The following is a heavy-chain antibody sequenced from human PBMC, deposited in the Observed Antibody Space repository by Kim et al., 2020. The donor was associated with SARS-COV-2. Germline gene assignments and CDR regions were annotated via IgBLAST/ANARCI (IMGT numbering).Heavy chain of an antibody. CDR2: INYDRST. CDR1: GDPVNGYY. Sequence: SETLSLTCAVYGDPVNGYYWSWIRQPPGKGLEWIGEINYDRSTNYKPSLKSRVTMWLDSSKSQFSLRLTSLTAADTAVYYCARGRYFDWLFHQSPHYFD. V-gene: IGHV4-34*01. J-gene: IGHJ4*01. D-gene: IGHD3-9*01. CDR3: ARGRYFDWLFHQSPHYFD.